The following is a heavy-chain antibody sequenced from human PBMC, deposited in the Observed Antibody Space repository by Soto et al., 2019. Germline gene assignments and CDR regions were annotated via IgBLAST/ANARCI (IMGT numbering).Heavy chain of an antibody. D-gene: IGHD3-16*02. CDR2: ISSSGSTI. J-gene: IGHJ4*02. CDR1: GFTFSDYY. Sequence: GGSLRLSCAASGFTFSDYYMSWIRQAPGKGLEWVSYISSSGSTIYYADSVKGRFTISRDNAKNSLYLQMNSLRAEDTAVYYCARSMGSYRKVPPLFDYWGQGTLVTVSS. CDR3: ARSMGSYRKVPPLFDY. V-gene: IGHV3-11*01.